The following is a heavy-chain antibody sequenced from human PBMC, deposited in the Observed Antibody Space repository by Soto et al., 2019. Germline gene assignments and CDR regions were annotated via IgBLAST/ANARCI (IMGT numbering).Heavy chain of an antibody. CDR1: GFTLSISG. J-gene: IGHJ4*02. CDR3: GTETSRTRIDY. CDR2: ITSDGSST. V-gene: IGHV3-74*01. Sequence: PGWCMGLACAASGFTLSISGVHWFLQDPGKGLVWVSRITSDGSSTTYADSVKGRFTISRDNAKSTLYLQVNSLRAEDTAVEYCGTETSRTRIDYWGQGTLVTVSS.